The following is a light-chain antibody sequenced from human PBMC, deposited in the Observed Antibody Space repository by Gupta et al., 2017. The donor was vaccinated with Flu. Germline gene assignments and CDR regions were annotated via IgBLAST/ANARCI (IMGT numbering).Light chain of an antibody. Sequence: EIVLTQSPATLSLSPGERATLSCRASQGVSSFLAWNQQKPGQAPRPLIYGASTRATGIPARFSGSRSGTDFTLTIRSLEAEDFAVYYCQQRSTGPWTFGQGTKVEIK. CDR3: QQRSTGPWT. V-gene: IGKV3-11*01. J-gene: IGKJ1*01. CDR2: GAS. CDR1: QGVSSF.